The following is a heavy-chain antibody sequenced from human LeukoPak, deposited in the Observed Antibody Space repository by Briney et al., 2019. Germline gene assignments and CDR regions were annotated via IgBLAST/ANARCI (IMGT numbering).Heavy chain of an antibody. Sequence: SETLSLTCTVSGGSISSYYWSWIRQPPGKGLKWIGYIYYSGSTNYNPSLKSRVTISVDTSKNQFSLKLSSVTAADTAVYYCATQGGYSSSWYAFHYGMDVWGQGTTVTVSS. D-gene: IGHD6-13*01. CDR1: GGSISSYY. CDR2: IYYSGST. V-gene: IGHV4-59*01. CDR3: ATQGGYSSSWYAFHYGMDV. J-gene: IGHJ6*02.